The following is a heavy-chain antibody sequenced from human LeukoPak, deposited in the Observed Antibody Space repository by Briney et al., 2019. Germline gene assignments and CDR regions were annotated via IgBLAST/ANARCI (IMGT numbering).Heavy chain of an antibody. D-gene: IGHD3-22*01. V-gene: IGHV3-30*03. CDR2: ISHDGNNK. CDR1: GFPFSDYG. Sequence: GRSLRLSCAASGFPFSDYGMYWVRQAPGKGLEWLAVISHDGNNKYYADSVKGRITISRDNSMNTLYLQMNSLRAEDTAVYYCARESRGLTMIDLWGQGTLVTVSS. CDR3: ARESRGLTMIDL. J-gene: IGHJ5*02.